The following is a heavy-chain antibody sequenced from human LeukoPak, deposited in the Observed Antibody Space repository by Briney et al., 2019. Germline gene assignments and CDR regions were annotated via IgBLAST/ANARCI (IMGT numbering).Heavy chain of an antibody. CDR2: IIPIFGIA. CDR3: ASGGGYYYDSSGYWFDY. J-gene: IGHJ4*02. CDR1: GCTFSSYA. V-gene: IGHV1-69*04. D-gene: IGHD3-22*01. Sequence: ASVKVSCKASGCTFSSYAISWVRQAPGQGLEWMGRIIPIFGIANYAQKFQGRVTITADKSTSTAYMELSSRRSEDTAVYYCASGGGYYYDSSGYWFDYWGRGTLVTVSS.